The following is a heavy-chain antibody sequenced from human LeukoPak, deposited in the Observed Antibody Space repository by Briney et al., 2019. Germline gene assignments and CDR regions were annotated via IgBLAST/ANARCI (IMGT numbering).Heavy chain of an antibody. CDR1: GYTFTGYY. CDR3: ARGGRIDIVATLAAPRFDY. V-gene: IGHV1-2*02. CDR2: INPNSGGT. D-gene: IGHD5-12*01. Sequence: ASVKVSCKASGYTFTGYYIHWVRQAPGQGLEWMGWINPNSGGTIYAQKFQGRLTMTRDTSISTAYMELRRLTSDDTAVYYCARGGRIDIVATLAAPRFDYWGRGTLVTVSS. J-gene: IGHJ4*02.